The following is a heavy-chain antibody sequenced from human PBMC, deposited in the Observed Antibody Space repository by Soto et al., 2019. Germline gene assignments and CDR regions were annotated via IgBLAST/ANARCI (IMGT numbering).Heavy chain of an antibody. CDR3: ARQLSCPVGYVGWFDP. CDR2: IYYSGST. Sequence: QVQLQESGPGLVKPSETLSLTCTVSGGSISSYYWSWIRQPPGKGLEWIGYIYYSGSTNYNPSLKSRVTISVDTSKNQFSLKLSSVTAADTAVYYCARQLSCPVGYVGWFDPWGQGTLVTVSP. CDR1: GGSISSYY. D-gene: IGHD2-8*02. V-gene: IGHV4-59*08. J-gene: IGHJ5*02.